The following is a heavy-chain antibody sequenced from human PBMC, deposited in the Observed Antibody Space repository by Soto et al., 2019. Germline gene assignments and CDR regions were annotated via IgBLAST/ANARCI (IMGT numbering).Heavy chain of an antibody. V-gene: IGHV3-9*01. J-gene: IGHJ6*02. D-gene: IGHD2-8*02. CDR3: VKSTGGTANGMDV. CDR1: GFTFDNYA. CDR2: ISWNSGTI. Sequence: EVQLVESGGGLVQPGRSLRLSCAASGFTFDNYAMYWVRQAPGKGLEWVSGISWNSGTIGYADSVKGRFTISRDNAKNSLYLQMNSLRAEDTALYYCVKSTGGTANGMDVWGQGTTVTVSS.